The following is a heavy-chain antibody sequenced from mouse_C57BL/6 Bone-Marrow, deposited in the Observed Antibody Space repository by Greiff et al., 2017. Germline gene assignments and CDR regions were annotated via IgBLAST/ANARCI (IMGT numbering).Heavy chain of an antibody. CDR1: GYTFTSYG. V-gene: IGHV1-81*01. J-gene: IGHJ2*01. CDR2: IYPRSGNT. CDR3: ARLRYYGSSYAGY. D-gene: IGHD1-1*01. Sequence: LVRPGASVKLSCKASGYTFTSYGISWVKQRTGQGLEWIGEIYPRSGNTYYNEKFKGKATLTADKSSSTAYMELRSLTSDDSAVYFCARLRYYGSSYAGYWGQGTTLTVSS.